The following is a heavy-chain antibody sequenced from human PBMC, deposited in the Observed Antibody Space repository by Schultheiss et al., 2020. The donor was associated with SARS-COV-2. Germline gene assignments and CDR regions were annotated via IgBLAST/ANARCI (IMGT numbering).Heavy chain of an antibody. D-gene: IGHD5-18*01. V-gene: IGHV4-4*07. CDR3: ARDPLHVDTAMAPHLDV. CDR2: IYTSGST. CDR1: GGSISNYY. J-gene: IGHJ6*02. Sequence: SETLSLTCTVSGGSISNYYWSWIRQPAGKGLEWIGRIYTSGSTNYNPSLKSRVTMSVDTSKNQFSLKLSSVTAADTAVYYCARDPLHVDTAMAPHLDVWGQGTTVTVSS.